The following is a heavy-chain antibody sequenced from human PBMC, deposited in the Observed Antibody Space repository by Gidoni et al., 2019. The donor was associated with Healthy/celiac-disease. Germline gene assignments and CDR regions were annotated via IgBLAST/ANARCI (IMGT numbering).Heavy chain of an antibody. J-gene: IGHJ4*02. CDR3: ARGDYGDYAGHY. D-gene: IGHD4-17*01. Sequence: QVQLVQSGAEVQKPGSSVKVSCKASVCPFSSYAISWVPQAPGQGLEWMGGIIPIFGTANYAQKFQGRVTITADESTSTAYMELSSLRSEDTAVYYCARGDYGDYAGHYWGQGTLVTVSS. CDR2: IIPIFGTA. CDR1: VCPFSSYA. V-gene: IGHV1-69*01.